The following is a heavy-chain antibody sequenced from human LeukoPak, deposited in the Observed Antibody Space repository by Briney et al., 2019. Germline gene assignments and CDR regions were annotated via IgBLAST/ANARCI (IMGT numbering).Heavy chain of an antibody. Sequence: GSLRLSCVASGFIFSDFGMNWIRQSPGKGLEWIAEINHRGDTNYNPSVKSRVSISVDTSKNQFSLKVTSLTAADTAVYYCARGPTISETGYFDYWGQGTLVTVSS. CDR3: ARGPTISETGYFDY. CDR1: GFIFSDFG. CDR2: INHRGDT. D-gene: IGHD1-1*01. J-gene: IGHJ4*03. V-gene: IGHV4-34*01.